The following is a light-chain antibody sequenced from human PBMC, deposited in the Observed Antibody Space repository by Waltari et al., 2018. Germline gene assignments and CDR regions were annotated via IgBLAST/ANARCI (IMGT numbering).Light chain of an antibody. CDR2: GAA. CDR3: QQYGTSPNT. Sequence: IVLTQSPGTLSLSPGDKASLSCKASQNLSSNFLAWYRQRPGQPPGLLIHGAAKRAAGIPDTFSGSGSGTDFTLTISRLEAEDSAVYYCQQYGTSPNTFGQGTKVEIK. J-gene: IGKJ2*01. CDR1: QNLSSNF. V-gene: IGKV3-20*01.